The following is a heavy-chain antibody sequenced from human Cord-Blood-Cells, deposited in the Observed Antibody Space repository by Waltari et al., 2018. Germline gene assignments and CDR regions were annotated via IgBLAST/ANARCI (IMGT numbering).Heavy chain of an antibody. V-gene: IGHV4-39*01. Sequence: QLQLQESGPGLVKPSETLSLTCTVSGGSLSSSSYYWGWIRQPPGKGLEWIGSIYYSGSTYYNPSLKSRVTISVDTSKNQFSLKLSSVTAADTAVYYCARSPTGAEFDYWGQGTLVTVSS. CDR1: GGSLSSSSYY. D-gene: IGHD7-27*01. J-gene: IGHJ4*02. CDR2: IYYSGST. CDR3: ARSPTGAEFDY.